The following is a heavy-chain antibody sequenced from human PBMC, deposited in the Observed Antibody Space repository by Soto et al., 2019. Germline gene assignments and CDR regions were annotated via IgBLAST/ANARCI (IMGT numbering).Heavy chain of an antibody. D-gene: IGHD1-26*01. CDR2: IYSGGNT. CDR3: ASTVVGATTRGWFDP. V-gene: IGHV3-53*01. CDR1: GFTVSSNY. J-gene: IGHJ5*02. Sequence: PGGSLRLSCAASGFTVSSNYMSWVRQAPGKGLEWVSVIYSGGNTYYADSVKGRFTISRDNSKNTLYLQMDSLRAEDTAMYYCASTVVGATTRGWFDPWGQGTLVTVSS.